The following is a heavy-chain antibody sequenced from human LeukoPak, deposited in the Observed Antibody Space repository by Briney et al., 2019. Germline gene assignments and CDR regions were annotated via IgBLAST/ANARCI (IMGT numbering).Heavy chain of an antibody. CDR2: IYSGGST. V-gene: IGHV3-53*01. D-gene: IGHD2-15*01. J-gene: IGHJ3*02. Sequence: PGGSLRLSCAASGFTVSSNYMSWVRQAPGKGLEWVSVIYSGGSTYYADSVKGRFTISRDNSKNTLYLQMNSLRAEDTAVYYCARATSDCSGGGCYRVTEVAFDIWGQGTMVTVSS. CDR1: GFTVSSNY. CDR3: ARATSDCSGGGCYRVTEVAFDI.